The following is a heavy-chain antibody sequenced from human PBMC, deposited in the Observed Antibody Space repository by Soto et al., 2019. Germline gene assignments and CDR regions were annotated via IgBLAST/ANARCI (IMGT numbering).Heavy chain of an antibody. CDR2: IKVSTGIT. D-gene: IGHD6-19*01. Sequence: QVQLMQSGAEVKEPGASVKVSCKASGYTFVNHGVSWVRQAPGQGLEWMGWIKVSTGITNYAGNFQGRVTMTTDTSTSTVYMELRSLSSADTAVYFCARHYSSDWHFVFDSWGQGTRVTVAS. J-gene: IGHJ4*02. CDR3: ARHYSSDWHFVFDS. V-gene: IGHV1-18*01. CDR1: GYTFVNHG.